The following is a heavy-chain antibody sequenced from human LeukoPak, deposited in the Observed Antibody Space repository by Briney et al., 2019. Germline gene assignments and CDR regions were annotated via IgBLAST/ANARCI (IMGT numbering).Heavy chain of an antibody. CDR1: GFTYTGYA. CDR2: IRFRDDTA. V-gene: IGHV3-23*01. D-gene: IGHD5-24*01. J-gene: IGHJ4*02. CDR3: TNDQADAYTNYGDY. Sequence: PGGSLRLSCVASGFTYTGYAMSWVRQAPGKGLEWVSTIRFRDDTAYYADSVKGRFTVSRDNSKSTLILQMNSLRAEDTAVYYCTNDQADAYTNYGDYWGQGTLVTVSS.